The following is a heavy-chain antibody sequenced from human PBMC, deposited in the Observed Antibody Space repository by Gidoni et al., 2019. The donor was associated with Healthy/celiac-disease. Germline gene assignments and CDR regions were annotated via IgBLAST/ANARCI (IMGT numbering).Heavy chain of an antibody. Sequence: QVQLQESGPGLVKPSETLSLTCPFPGGSTSIYSWSWIRQPPGKGLEWIGYIYYSGSTNYNPSLKSRVTISVDTSKNQFSLKLSSVTAADTAVYYCARGDLLWFGELFRGGDAFDIWGQGTMVTVSS. V-gene: IGHV4-59*01. CDR1: GGSTSIYS. CDR2: IYYSGST. CDR3: ARGDLLWFGELFRGGDAFDI. J-gene: IGHJ3*02. D-gene: IGHD3-10*01.